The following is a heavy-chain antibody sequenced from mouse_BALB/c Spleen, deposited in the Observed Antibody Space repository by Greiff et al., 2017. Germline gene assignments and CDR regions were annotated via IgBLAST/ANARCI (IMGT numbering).Heavy chain of an antibody. V-gene: IGHV7-3*02. CDR1: GFTFTDYY. J-gene: IGHJ4*01. CDR3: ARDPYDDYVPYAMDY. Sequence: EVMLVESGGGLVQPGGSLRLSCAPSGFTFTDYYMSWVRQPPGKALEWLGFIRNKANGYTTEYSASVKGRFTISRDNSQSILYLQMNTLRAEDSATYYCARDPYDDYVPYAMDYWGQGTSVTVSS. CDR2: IRNKANGYTT. D-gene: IGHD2-4*01.